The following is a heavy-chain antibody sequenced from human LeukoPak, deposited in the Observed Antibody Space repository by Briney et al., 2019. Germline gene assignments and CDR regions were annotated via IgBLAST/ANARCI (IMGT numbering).Heavy chain of an antibody. D-gene: IGHD3-16*02. Sequence: SQTLSLTCAISGDSVSSNSAAWNWIRQSPSRGLEWLGRTYYRSKWYNDYAVSVKSRITLNSDTSKNQFSLHLNSVTPEDTAVYYRARGVIHDFDYWGQGTLVTVSS. CDR1: GDSVSSNSAA. CDR3: ARGVIHDFDY. V-gene: IGHV6-1*01. CDR2: TYYRSKWYN. J-gene: IGHJ4*02.